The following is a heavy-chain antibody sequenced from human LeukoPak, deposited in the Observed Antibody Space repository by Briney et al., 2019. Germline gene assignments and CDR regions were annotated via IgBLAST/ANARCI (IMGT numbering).Heavy chain of an antibody. D-gene: IGHD2-21*02. V-gene: IGHV4-34*01. Sequence: SETLSLTCAVYGGSFSGYYWSWIRQPPGKGLEWIGEINHSGSTNYNPSLKSRVTISVDTSKNQFSLKLSSVTAADAAVYYCARRRGVTSHHDYWGQGTLVTVSS. J-gene: IGHJ4*02. CDR2: INHSGST. CDR3: ARRRGVTSHHDY. CDR1: GGSFSGYY.